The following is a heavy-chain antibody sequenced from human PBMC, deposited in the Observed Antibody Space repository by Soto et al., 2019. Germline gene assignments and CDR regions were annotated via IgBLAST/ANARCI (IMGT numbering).Heavy chain of an antibody. V-gene: IGHV4-59*08. J-gene: IGHJ4*02. D-gene: IGHD3-22*01. CDR1: GGSISSYC. CDR3: ASLKPYYYDSSGSYYFDY. CDR2: IYYSGST. Sequence: SETLSLTCTVSGGSISSYCWSWIRQPPGKGLEWIGYIYYSGSTNYNPSLKSRVTISVDTSKSHFSLKLSSVTAADTAVYYCASLKPYYYDSSGSYYFDYWGQGTLVTVSS.